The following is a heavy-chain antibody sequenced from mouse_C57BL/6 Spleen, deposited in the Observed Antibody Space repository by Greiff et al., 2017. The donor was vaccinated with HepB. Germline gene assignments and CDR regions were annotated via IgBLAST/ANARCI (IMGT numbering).Heavy chain of an antibody. V-gene: IGHV1-66*01. Sequence: QVQLKQSGPELVKPGASVKISCKASGYSFTSYYIHWVKQRPGQGLEWIGWIYPGSGNTKYNEKFKGQATLTADTSSSTAYMQLSSLTSEDSAVYYGARLGYYGSSPYYFDYWGQGTTLTVSS. D-gene: IGHD1-1*01. J-gene: IGHJ2*01. CDR1: GYSFTSYY. CDR2: IYPGSGNT. CDR3: ARLGYYGSSPYYFDY.